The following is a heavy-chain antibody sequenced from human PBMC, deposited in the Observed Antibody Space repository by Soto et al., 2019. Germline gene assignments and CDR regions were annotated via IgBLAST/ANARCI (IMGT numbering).Heavy chain of an antibody. CDR2: VFFDGNYK. J-gene: IGHJ4*02. V-gene: IGHV3-30*18. CDR1: GVTFSRYA. D-gene: IGHD3-16*01. Sequence: QVQLMQSGGGVVQPGKSLRLSCAASGVTFSRYAMHWVRQAPGERMEWVAVVFFDGNYKNYGDSVKGRFTVSRDNSKNTTYLQMNGLRPEDTGVYYCTKGGTVPFDYWGQGSLVIVSS. CDR3: TKGGTVPFDY.